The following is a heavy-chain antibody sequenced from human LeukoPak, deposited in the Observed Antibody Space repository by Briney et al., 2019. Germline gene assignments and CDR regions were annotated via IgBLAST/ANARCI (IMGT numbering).Heavy chain of an antibody. V-gene: IGHV3-23*01. CDR2: ISGSGGST. Sequence: GGSLRLSCAASGFTFSSYSMNWVRQAPGKGLEWVSAISGSGGSTYYADSVKGRFTISRDKSKNTLYLQMNSLRAEDTAVYYCASRWDYFDYWGQGTLVTVSS. CDR1: GFTFSSYS. D-gene: IGHD5-24*01. CDR3: ASRWDYFDY. J-gene: IGHJ4*02.